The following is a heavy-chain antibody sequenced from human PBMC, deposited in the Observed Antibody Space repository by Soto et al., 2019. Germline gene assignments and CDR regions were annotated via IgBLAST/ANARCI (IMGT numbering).Heavy chain of an antibody. CDR2: INHSGST. CDR1: GGSFSGYY. V-gene: IGHV4-34*01. J-gene: IGHJ5*02. D-gene: IGHD3-3*01. CDR3: ARAYDFWSGYYTGARWFDP. Sequence: SETLSLTCAVYGGSFSGYYWSWIRQPPGKGLEWIGEINHSGSTNYNPSLKSRVTISVDTSKNQFSLKLSSVTAADTAVYYCARAYDFWSGYYTGARWFDPWGQGTQVTVSS.